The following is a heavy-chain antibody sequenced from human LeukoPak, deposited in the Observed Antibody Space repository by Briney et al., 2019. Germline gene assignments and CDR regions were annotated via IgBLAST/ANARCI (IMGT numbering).Heavy chain of an antibody. CDR2: IYYSGST. CDR3: ARHAPLIGGSLEGAFDI. V-gene: IGHV4-39*01. J-gene: IGHJ3*02. Sequence: GSLRLSCAASGFTFSSYAMSWVRQPPGKGLEWIGSIYYSGSTYYNPSLKSRVTMSVDTSKNQFSLKLNSVTAADTALYYCARHAPLIGGSLEGAFDIWGQGTMVTVSS. D-gene: IGHD1-26*01. CDR1: GFTFSSYA.